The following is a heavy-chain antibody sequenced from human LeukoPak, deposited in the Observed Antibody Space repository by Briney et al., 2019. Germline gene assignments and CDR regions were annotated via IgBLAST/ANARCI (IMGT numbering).Heavy chain of an antibody. CDR2: ISYDGTNK. CDR1: GLMFSSYG. J-gene: IGHJ2*01. D-gene: IGHD2-15*01. Sequence: PGGSLRLSCVASGLMFSSYGMHWVRQAPGRGLEWVAVISYDGTNKYYADSVKGRFTISRDNSKNTLYLQMNSLRAEDTAVYYCAAATPGLSYWYFELWGRGTLVTVSS. V-gene: IGHV3-30*03. CDR3: AAATPGLSYWYFEL.